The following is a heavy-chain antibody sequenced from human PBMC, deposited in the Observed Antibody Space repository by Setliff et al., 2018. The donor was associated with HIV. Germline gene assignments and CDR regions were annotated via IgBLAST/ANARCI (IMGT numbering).Heavy chain of an antibody. J-gene: IGHJ4*02. D-gene: IGHD1-26*01. Sequence: PGESLKISCKASGYSFSDYWIGWVRQMPGKGLEWIGVIYPGDSTIRYGPSFQGQVSISADRSITTAYLQWRSLKASDSAMYYCTRRRRAPGIEDLEAYWGQGTLGTV. CDR2: IYPGDSTI. CDR1: GYSFSDYW. CDR3: TRRRRAPGIEDLEAY. V-gene: IGHV5-51*01.